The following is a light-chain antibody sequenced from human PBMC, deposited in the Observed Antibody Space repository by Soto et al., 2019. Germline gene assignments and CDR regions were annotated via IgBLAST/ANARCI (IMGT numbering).Light chain of an antibody. CDR3: QQYGSSQLT. CDR1: QSVSSSY. Sequence: EIVLTQSPGTVSLSPGERATLSCRASQSVSSSYLAWYQQRPGQAPRLLIYGASNRATDIPDRFSGSGSRSDFTLTISRLEPEDFAVYYCQQYGSSQLTFGGGSKVAIK. CDR2: GAS. J-gene: IGKJ4*01. V-gene: IGKV3-20*01.